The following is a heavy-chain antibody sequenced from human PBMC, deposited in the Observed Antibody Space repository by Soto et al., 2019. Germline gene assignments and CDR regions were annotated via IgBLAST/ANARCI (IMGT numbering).Heavy chain of an antibody. CDR1: GFNFNTYW. D-gene: IGHD4-17*01. CDR2: IDTDGSRK. J-gene: IGHJ6*02. V-gene: IGHV3-7*03. CDR3: GRVPLDGNYANGVDV. Sequence: EGSLRLSCAASGFNFNTYWMYWVRQAPGKGLEWVANIDTDGSRKNYVDSVKGRFIISRDNAKNSLLLQMNSLRADDTAGYYCGRVPLDGNYANGVDVWGQGTTVTFSS.